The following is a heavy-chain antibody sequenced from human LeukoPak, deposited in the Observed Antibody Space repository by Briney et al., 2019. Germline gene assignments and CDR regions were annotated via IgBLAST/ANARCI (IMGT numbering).Heavy chain of an antibody. CDR1: GGSISSYY. CDR2: IYTSGST. V-gene: IGHV4-4*07. CDR3: ARDLVYCSGGSCYSNNWFDP. Sequence: PSETLSLTCTVSGGSISSYYWSWIRQPAGKGLEWIGRIYTSGSTNYNPSLKSRVTISVDKSKNQISLKLSSVTAADTAVYYCARDLVYCSGGSCYSNNWFDPWGQGTLVTVSS. J-gene: IGHJ5*02. D-gene: IGHD2-15*01.